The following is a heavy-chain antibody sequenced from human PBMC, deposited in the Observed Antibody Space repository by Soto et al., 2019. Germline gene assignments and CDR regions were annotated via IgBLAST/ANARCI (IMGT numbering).Heavy chain of an antibody. J-gene: IGHJ4*02. V-gene: IGHV3-48*03. CDR1: RESLWTYE. Sequence: LSSAACRESLWTYEIDLSLKATGKGLEWVSCISSSGSTVYYADSVKGRFTISRDNSRNSLYLQMNSLRDEDTALYYCVRYCSSTLWNGVATRTFGNWGQGPLGTLSS. CDR3: VRYCSSTLWNGVATRTFGN. D-gene: IGHD5-12*01. CDR2: ISSSGSTV.